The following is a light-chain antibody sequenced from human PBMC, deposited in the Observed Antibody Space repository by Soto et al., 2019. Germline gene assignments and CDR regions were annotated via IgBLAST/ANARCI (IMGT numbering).Light chain of an antibody. V-gene: IGLV6-57*04. Sequence: NFMLTPPHSVSESPGKTVTISCTRSSGSIASNYVQWYQQRPGSAPTTVIYEDNQRPSGVPDRFSGSIDSSSNSASLTISGLKTEDEADYYCQSYDRSHVVFGGGTKLTVL. CDR2: EDN. CDR3: QSYDRSHVV. CDR1: SGSIASNY. J-gene: IGLJ2*01.